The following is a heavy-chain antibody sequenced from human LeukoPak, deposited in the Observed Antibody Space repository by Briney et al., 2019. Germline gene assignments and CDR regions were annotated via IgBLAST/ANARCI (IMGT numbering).Heavy chain of an antibody. CDR3: ARYLRVVPLDY. CDR1: GSTFSDYS. V-gene: IGHV3-48*01. CDR2: INSGSSTI. Sequence: PGGSLRLPCAASGSTFSDYSMNWVRQAPGKGPEWIAYINSGSSTIYYADSVQGRFTISRDNAKNSLYLQMNSLRAEDTAVYYCARYLRVVPLDYWGQGTLVTVSS. J-gene: IGHJ4*02. D-gene: IGHD2-15*01.